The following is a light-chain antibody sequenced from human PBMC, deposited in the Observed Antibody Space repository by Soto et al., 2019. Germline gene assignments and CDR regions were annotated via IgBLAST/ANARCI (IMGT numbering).Light chain of an antibody. CDR2: DAS. Sequence: DIQMTQSPSTLSASVGDSVTITCRASQDISTWLAWYQQRPGKAPHLLIYDASRLQSGVLSRFSGSGSGTEFTLTVSSLQPDDFATYYCLQDYSYPWTFGQGTKVDIK. CDR1: QDISTW. V-gene: IGKV1-5*01. CDR3: LQDYSYPWT. J-gene: IGKJ1*01.